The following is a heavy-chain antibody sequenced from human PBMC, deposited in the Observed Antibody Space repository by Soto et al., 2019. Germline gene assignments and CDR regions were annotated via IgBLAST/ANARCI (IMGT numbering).Heavy chain of an antibody. Sequence: GGSLRLSCAASGFTFSSYAMSWVRQAPGKGLEWVSAISGIGGSTYYADPVKGRFTISKDNSKNTLYLQMNSLRAEDTAVYCCATDPAGRRAYNWNDNWFDPWGQGTLVTVSS. D-gene: IGHD1-1*01. CDR3: ATDPAGRRAYNWNDNWFDP. V-gene: IGHV3-23*01. CDR1: GFTFSSYA. CDR2: ISGIGGST. J-gene: IGHJ5*02.